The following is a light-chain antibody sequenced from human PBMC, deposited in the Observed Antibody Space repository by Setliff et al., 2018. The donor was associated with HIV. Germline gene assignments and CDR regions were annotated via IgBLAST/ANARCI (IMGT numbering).Light chain of an antibody. CDR2: DTS. Sequence: QAVVTQEPTLTVSPGGTVTLTCGSSTGAVTSGHYPYWFQQKSGQAPRTLIYDTSNKHSWTPARFSGSLLGGKAALTLSGAQPEDEAEYYCPLSYSGARRVFGGGTKVTVL. V-gene: IGLV7-46*01. CDR3: PLSYSGARRV. J-gene: IGLJ3*02. CDR1: TGAVTSGHY.